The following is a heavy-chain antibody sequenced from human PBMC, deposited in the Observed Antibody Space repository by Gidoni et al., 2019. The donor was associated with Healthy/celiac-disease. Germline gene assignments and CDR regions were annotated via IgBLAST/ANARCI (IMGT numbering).Heavy chain of an antibody. CDR1: GFTFSSYD. CDR3: AKGSDCSSTSCSGDY. Sequence: QVQLVESGGGVVQPGRSLRLSCAASGFTFSSYDMHWVRQAPGKGLDWVAVISYDGSNKYYADSVKGRFTISRDNSKNTLYLQMNSLRAEDTAVYYCAKGSDCSSTSCSGDYWGQGTLVTVSS. CDR2: ISYDGSNK. J-gene: IGHJ4*02. V-gene: IGHV3-30*18. D-gene: IGHD2-2*01.